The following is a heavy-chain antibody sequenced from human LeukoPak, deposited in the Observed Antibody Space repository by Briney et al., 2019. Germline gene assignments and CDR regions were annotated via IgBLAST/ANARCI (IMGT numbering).Heavy chain of an antibody. D-gene: IGHD6-13*01. CDR1: RYTFTSYD. V-gene: IGHV1-8*01. CDR2: MNPNSGNT. J-gene: IGHJ4*02. Sequence: ASVKVSCKASRYTFTSYDINWVRQATGQGLEWMGWMNPNSGNTGYAQKFQGRVTITRNTSISTAYMELSSLRSEDTAVYYCARGFPITLYSSSWYRGGGVDYWGQGTLVTVSS. CDR3: ARGFPITLYSSSWYRGGGVDY.